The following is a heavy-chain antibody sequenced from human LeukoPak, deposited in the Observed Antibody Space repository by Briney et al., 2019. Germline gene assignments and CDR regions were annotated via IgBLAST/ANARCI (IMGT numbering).Heavy chain of an antibody. CDR2: ISSSGSTI. D-gene: IGHD1-14*01. J-gene: IGHJ4*02. V-gene: IGHV3-48*04. CDR1: GFTFSSYA. CDR3: ARDPEGGLD. Sequence: GRSLRLSCAASGFTFSSYAMNWVRQAPGKGLEWLSYISSSGSTIYYADSVKGRFTISRDNAKNSLYLQMNSLRAEDTAVYYCARDPEGGLDWGQGTLVTVSS.